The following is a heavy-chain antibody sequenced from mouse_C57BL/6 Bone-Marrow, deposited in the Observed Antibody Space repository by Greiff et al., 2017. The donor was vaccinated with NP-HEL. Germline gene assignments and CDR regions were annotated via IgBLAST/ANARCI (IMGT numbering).Heavy chain of an antibody. J-gene: IGHJ2*01. D-gene: IGHD1-1*01. V-gene: IGHV1-63*01. CDR2: IYPGGGYT. CDR1: GYTFTNYW. Sequence: VQLQQSGAELVRPGTSVKLSCKASGYTFTNYWIGWAKQRPGHGLEWIGDIYPGGGYTNYNEKFKGKATLTADKSSSTAYMQFSSLTSEDSAIYYCARYYYGRSLDYWGQGTTLTVSS. CDR3: ARYYYGRSLDY.